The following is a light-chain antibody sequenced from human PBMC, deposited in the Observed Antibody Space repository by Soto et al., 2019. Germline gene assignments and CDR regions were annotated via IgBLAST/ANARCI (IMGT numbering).Light chain of an antibody. CDR3: QSYDNTLSGYV. Sequence: QYVLTQPPSVSGAPGQRVTVACTGSSSNIGAGSDVHWYQQLPGTSPKLLIFANNNRPSGVSDRFSGSKSGTSASLAITGLQADDEADYYCQSYDNTLSGYVFGTGTKLTVL. J-gene: IGLJ1*01. CDR2: ANN. CDR1: SSNIGAGSD. V-gene: IGLV1-40*01.